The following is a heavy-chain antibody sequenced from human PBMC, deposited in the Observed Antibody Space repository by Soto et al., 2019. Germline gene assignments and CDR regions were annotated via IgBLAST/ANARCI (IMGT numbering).Heavy chain of an antibody. D-gene: IGHD3-10*01. V-gene: IGHV4-39*01. CDR3: ARLLKSKYYYGSGSLYYFDY. CDR2: IYYSGST. CDR1: GGSISSSSYY. J-gene: IGHJ4*02. Sequence: PSETLSLTCTVSGGSISSSSYYWGWIRQPPGKGLEWIGSIYYSGSTYYNPSLKSRVTISVDTSKNQFSLKLSSVTAADTAVYYCARLLKSKYYYGSGSLYYFDYWGQGTLVTVSS.